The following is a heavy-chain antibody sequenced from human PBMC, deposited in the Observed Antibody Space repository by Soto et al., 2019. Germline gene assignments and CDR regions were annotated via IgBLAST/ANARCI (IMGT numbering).Heavy chain of an antibody. Sequence: GGSLRLSCAASGFTFDDYAMHWVRQAPGKGLEWVSGISWNSGSIGYADSVKGRFTISRDNAKNSLYLQMNSLRAEDTALYYCAKDISNWLSYFDYWGQGTLVTVSS. D-gene: IGHD5-12*01. V-gene: IGHV3-9*01. J-gene: IGHJ4*02. CDR1: GFTFDDYA. CDR3: AKDISNWLSYFDY. CDR2: ISWNSGSI.